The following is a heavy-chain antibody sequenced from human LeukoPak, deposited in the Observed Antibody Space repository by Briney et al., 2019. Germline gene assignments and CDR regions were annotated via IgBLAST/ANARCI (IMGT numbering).Heavy chain of an antibody. J-gene: IGHJ4*02. V-gene: IGHV1-46*01. Sequence: ASVKVSCKASGYTFTSYYMHWVGQAPGQGLEWMGIINPSGGSTSYAQKFQGRVTMTRDTSTSTVYMELSSLRSEDTAVYYCARESTDYGDYREYYFDYWGQGILVTVSS. CDR1: GYTFTSYY. CDR2: INPSGGST. CDR3: ARESTDYGDYREYYFDY. D-gene: IGHD4-17*01.